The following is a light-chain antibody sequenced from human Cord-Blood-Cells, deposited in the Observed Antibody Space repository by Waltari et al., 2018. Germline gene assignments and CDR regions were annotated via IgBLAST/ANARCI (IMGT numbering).Light chain of an antibody. J-gene: IGLJ3*02. CDR3: CSYAGSYTWV. Sequence: QSALTQPRSVSGSPGQSVTISCTGTSSDVVGYNYFPWYQQPPGKAPYLMIYDVSKRPSWVPDRFSGSKSGNTASLTISGLQAEDEADYYCCSYAGSYTWVFGGGTKLTVL. V-gene: IGLV2-11*01. CDR1: SSDVVGYNY. CDR2: DVS.